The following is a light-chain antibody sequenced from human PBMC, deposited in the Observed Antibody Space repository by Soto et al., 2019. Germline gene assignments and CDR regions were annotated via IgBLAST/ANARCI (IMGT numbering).Light chain of an antibody. CDR1: QDISHY. V-gene: IGKV1-17*03. Sequence: DIQVTQSPSAMSASVGDRVTITCRASQDISHYLAWFQQKPGKVPKRLIFAVSNLESGVPSRFRGSGSGTEFTLTITTLQPEDFATYYCLQHNSYPWTFRQGTKVEIK. CDR2: AVS. J-gene: IGKJ1*01. CDR3: LQHNSYPWT.